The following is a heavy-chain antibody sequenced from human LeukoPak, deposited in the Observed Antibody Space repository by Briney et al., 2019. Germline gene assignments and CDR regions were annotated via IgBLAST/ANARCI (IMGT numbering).Heavy chain of an antibody. CDR2: IYYSGST. Sequence: PSETLSLTCTVSGGSISSSYSYWGWIRQPPGKGLEWIGNIYYSGSTYYSPSLTSRVTVSVDTSENQFSLKLTSVIAADTAVYYCARAHSIASYYYGVDVWGQGTTVTVSS. CDR3: ARAHSIASYYYGVDV. J-gene: IGHJ6*02. V-gene: IGHV4-39*07. D-gene: IGHD2/OR15-2a*01. CDR1: GGSISSSYSY.